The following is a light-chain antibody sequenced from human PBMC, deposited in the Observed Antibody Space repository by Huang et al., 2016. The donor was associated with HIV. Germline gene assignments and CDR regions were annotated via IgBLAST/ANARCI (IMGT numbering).Light chain of an antibody. CDR3: QQSYSPLRVT. Sequence: DIHMTQSPSSLSASVGDTVTITCRTNRSISNFLNLYQQKTGQAPKLLIYDASTLQSVFPLRFSGGGSGTDFTLTSSSLQPEDIAVYYCQQSYSPLRVTFGPGTKVDV. J-gene: IGKJ3*01. V-gene: IGKV1-39*01. CDR1: RSISNF. CDR2: DAS.